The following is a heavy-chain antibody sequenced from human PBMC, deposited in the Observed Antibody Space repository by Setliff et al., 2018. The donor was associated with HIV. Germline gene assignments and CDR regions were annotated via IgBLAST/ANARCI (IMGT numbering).Heavy chain of an antibody. CDR1: DGSISSHY. D-gene: IGHD4-17*01. CDR3: AGEGYGGNSMHGFDI. J-gene: IGHJ3*02. Sequence: SETLSLTCSVSDGSISSHYWSWIRQPPGKGPEWIGFIYYNGRTNYNPSLKSRVTISVDTSKNEIFLKLNSVTAADTAVYYCAGEGYGGNSMHGFDIWGQGTMVTVSS. V-gene: IGHV4-59*11. CDR2: IYYNGRT.